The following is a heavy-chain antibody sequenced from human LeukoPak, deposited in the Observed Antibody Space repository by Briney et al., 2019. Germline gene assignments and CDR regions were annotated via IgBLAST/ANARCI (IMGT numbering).Heavy chain of an antibody. CDR1: GVSISSSSYC. Sequence: PSETLSLTCSVSGVSISSSSYCWGWIRQPPGKGLEWIATIYDSGTTYYNPSLKSRVTISIDTSKNQFSLKLSSVTAADTAVYYCARHPRSRGYNYGFDAFNIWGQGTMVTVSS. J-gene: IGHJ3*02. CDR2: IYDSGTT. D-gene: IGHD5-18*01. V-gene: IGHV4-39*01. CDR3: ARHPRSRGYNYGFDAFNI.